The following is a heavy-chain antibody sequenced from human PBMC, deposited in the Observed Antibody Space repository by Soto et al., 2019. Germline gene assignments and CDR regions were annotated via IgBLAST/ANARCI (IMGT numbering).Heavy chain of an antibody. Sequence: GASVKVSCKASGYTFTSYGISWVRQAPGQGLEWMGWISAYNGNTNYAQKLQGRVTMTTDTSTSTAYMELRSLRSDDTAVYYCARVVAAGDTEDELYYFDYWGQGTLVTVSS. CDR1: GYTFTSYG. V-gene: IGHV1-18*01. CDR2: ISAYNGNT. D-gene: IGHD6-13*01. CDR3: ARVVAAGDTEDELYYFDY. J-gene: IGHJ4*02.